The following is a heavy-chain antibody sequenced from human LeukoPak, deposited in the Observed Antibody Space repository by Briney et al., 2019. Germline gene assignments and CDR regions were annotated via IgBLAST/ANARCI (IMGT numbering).Heavy chain of an antibody. J-gene: IGHJ4*02. CDR2: ISGSGGST. D-gene: IGHD1-26*01. CDR3: ATGLYSGSYSGFDY. Sequence: GGSLRLSCAASGFTFSSYGMSWVRQAPGKGLEWVSAISGSGGSTYYADSVKGRFTIFRDNSKNTLYLQMNSLRAEDTAVYYCATGLYSGSYSGFDYWGQGTLVTVSS. V-gene: IGHV3-23*01. CDR1: GFTFSSYG.